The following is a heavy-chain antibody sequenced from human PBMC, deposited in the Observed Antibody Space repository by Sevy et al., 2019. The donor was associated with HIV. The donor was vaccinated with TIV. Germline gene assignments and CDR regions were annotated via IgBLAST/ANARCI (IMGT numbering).Heavy chain of an antibody. J-gene: IGHJ1*01. CDR2: ISFLSNYI. Sequence: GGSLRLSCAASGFTFSAYSMNWVRQAPGKGLEWVSSISFLSNYIYYADSVKGRFIISRDNAKSSLYLQMNSLRVEDTAVYYCARDSHINMQYFQHWGQGTRVTVSS. V-gene: IGHV3-21*01. D-gene: IGHD3-10*01. CDR3: ARDSHINMQYFQH. CDR1: GFTFSAYS.